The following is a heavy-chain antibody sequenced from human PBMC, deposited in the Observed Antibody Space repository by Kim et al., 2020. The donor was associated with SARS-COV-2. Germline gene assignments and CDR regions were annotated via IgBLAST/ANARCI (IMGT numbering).Heavy chain of an antibody. CDR1: GGSISSGGYY. CDR2: IYYSGST. V-gene: IGHV4-31*03. CDR3: ARVSGLGSGYTN. J-gene: IGHJ4*02. Sequence: SETLSLTCTVSGGSISSGGYYWSWIRQHPGKGLEWIGYIYYSGSTYYNPSLKSRVTISVDTSKNQFSLKLSSVTAADTAVYYCARVSGLGSGYTNWGQGTLVTVSS. D-gene: IGHD3-22*01.